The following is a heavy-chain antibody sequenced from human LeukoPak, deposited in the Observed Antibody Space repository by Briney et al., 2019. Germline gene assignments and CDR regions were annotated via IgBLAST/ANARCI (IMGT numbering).Heavy chain of an antibody. CDR3: ARDKDAFDI. Sequence: SETLSLTCTVSGGSVSSASYYWSWIRQPPGKGLEWLGYIYYSGSINYNPSLKSRVTISVDTSKNQFSLKLSSVTAADTAVYYCARDKDAFDIWGQGTMVTVSS. CDR2: IYYSGSI. CDR1: GGSVSSASYY. J-gene: IGHJ3*02. V-gene: IGHV4-61*01.